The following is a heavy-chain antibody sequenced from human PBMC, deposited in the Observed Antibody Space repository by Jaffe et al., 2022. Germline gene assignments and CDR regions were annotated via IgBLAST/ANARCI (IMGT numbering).Heavy chain of an antibody. J-gene: IGHJ3*02. CDR1: GFTFTSSA. D-gene: IGHD6-19*01. CDR3: AAAGQWLVANDAFDI. Sequence: QMQLVQSGPEVKKPGTSVKVSCKASGFTFTSSAVQWVRQARGQRLEWIGWIVVGSGNTNYAQKFQERVTITRDMSTSTAYMELSSLRSEDTAVYYCAAAGQWLVANDAFDIWGQGTMVTVSS. CDR2: IVVGSGNT. V-gene: IGHV1-58*01.